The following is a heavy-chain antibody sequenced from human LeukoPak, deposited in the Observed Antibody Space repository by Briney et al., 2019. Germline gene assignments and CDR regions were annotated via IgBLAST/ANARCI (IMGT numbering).Heavy chain of an antibody. D-gene: IGHD6-13*01. Sequence: SETLSLTCTVSGGSISSSSYYWGWIRQPPGKGLEWIGSIYYSGSTYYNPSLKSRVTISVDTSKNQFSLKLSSVTAADTAVYYCARTRIAAAGTLKYYFDYWDQGTLVTVSS. J-gene: IGHJ4*02. CDR2: IYYSGST. V-gene: IGHV4-39*01. CDR1: GGSISSSSYY. CDR3: ARTRIAAAGTLKYYFDY.